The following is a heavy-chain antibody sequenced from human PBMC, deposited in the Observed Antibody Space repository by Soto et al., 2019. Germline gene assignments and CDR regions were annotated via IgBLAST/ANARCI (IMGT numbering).Heavy chain of an antibody. CDR2: INHSGST. Sequence: SETLSLTCAVYGGSFSNYYWRWIRQPPGKGLEWIGEINHSGSTNYNPSLKSRVTISVDTSKNQFSLKLSSVTAADTAVYYCARDGPRGYYGSGSYYMGAGYSSYSTDVWGKGPTVTLSS. D-gene: IGHD3-10*01. CDR1: GGSFSNYY. CDR3: ARDGPRGYYGSGSYYMGAGYSSYSTDV. V-gene: IGHV4-34*01. J-gene: IGHJ6*03.